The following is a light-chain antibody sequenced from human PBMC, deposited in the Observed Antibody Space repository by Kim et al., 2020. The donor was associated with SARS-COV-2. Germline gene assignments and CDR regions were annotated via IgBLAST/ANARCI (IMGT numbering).Light chain of an antibody. CDR3: QQCDNLPIT. CDR1: QDISNY. Sequence: ASVGDRVTITCQASQDISNYLNWYQQKPGKAPKVLIYDASNLATGVPSRFSGSGSGTDFTFTISSLQPEDVATYFCQQCDNLPITFGQETRLEIK. J-gene: IGKJ5*01. V-gene: IGKV1-33*01. CDR2: DAS.